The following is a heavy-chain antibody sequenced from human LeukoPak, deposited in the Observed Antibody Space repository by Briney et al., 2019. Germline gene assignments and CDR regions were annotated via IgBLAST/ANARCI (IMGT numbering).Heavy chain of an antibody. V-gene: IGHV4-59*01. D-gene: IGHD1-14*01. CDR1: GVSISSYY. CDR2: IYYSGST. CDR3: ARYRYYFDY. J-gene: IGHJ4*02. Sequence: SETLSLTCAVSGVSISSYYWSWIRQPPGKGLEWIGYIYYSGSTNYNPSLKSRVTISVDTSKNQFSLKLSSVTAAGTAVYYCARYRYYFDYWGQGTLVTVSS.